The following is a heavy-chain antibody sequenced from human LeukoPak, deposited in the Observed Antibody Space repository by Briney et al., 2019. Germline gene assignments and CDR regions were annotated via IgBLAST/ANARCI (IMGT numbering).Heavy chain of an antibody. V-gene: IGHV1-8*01. CDR2: MNANSGNT. CDR1: GYTFTSYD. J-gene: IGHJ6*02. CDR3: ARGYQEMVYAIRRYYGMDV. Sequence: ASVKVSCKASGYTFTSYDINWVRQATGQGLEWMGWMNANSGNTGYAQKFQGRVTMTRNTSISTAYMELSSLRSEDTAVYYCARGYQEMVYAIRRYYGMDVWGQGTTVTVSS. D-gene: IGHD2-8*01.